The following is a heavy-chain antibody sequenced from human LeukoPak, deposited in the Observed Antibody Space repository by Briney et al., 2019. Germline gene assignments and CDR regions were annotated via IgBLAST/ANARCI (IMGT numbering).Heavy chain of an antibody. J-gene: IGHJ4*02. CDR2: IKQDESEK. CDR3: ARDPTIFGVVIVPDY. Sequence: GSLRLSCAASGFTFSSYWMSWVRQAPGKGLEWVANIKQDESEKYYVDSVKGRFTISRDNAKNSLYLQMNSLRAEDTAVYYCARDPTIFGVVIVPDYWGQGTLVTVSS. CDR1: GFTFSSYW. V-gene: IGHV3-7*01. D-gene: IGHD3-3*01.